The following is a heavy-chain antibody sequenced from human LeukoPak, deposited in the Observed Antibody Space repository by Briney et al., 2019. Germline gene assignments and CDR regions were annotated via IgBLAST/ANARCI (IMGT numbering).Heavy chain of an antibody. D-gene: IGHD3-9*01. CDR2: IYTSGST. CDR3: ARDSPGEVLRYGSSLFYFDY. V-gene: IGHV4-4*07. Sequence: SDTLSLTCTVSGGSISSYYGSWIRQPAGRGLEWVGRIYTSGSTNYNPSLKSRVTISVDKSKNQFSLKLSSVTAADTAVYYCARDSPGEVLRYGSSLFYFDYWGQGTLVTVSS. J-gene: IGHJ4*02. CDR1: GGSISSYY.